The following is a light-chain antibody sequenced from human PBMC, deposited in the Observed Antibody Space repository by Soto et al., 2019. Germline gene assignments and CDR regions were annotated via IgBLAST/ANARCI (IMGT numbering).Light chain of an antibody. Sequence: EIVLTQSPATLSLSPRERATLSCRASQSVSSYLAWYQQKPGQAPGLLIYDASSRATGIPARFSGSGSGTDFTLTISSLEPEDFAVYYCQLRSNWPPTWTFGQGTKVEIK. J-gene: IGKJ1*01. CDR2: DAS. V-gene: IGKV3-11*01. CDR1: QSVSSY. CDR3: QLRSNWPPTWT.